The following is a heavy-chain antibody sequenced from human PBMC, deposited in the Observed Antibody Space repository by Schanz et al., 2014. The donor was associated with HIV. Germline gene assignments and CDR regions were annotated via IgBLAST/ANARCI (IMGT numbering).Heavy chain of an antibody. V-gene: IGHV3-7*03. CDR2: IKQDGSEK. J-gene: IGHJ4*02. D-gene: IGHD2-8*02. CDR1: GFTFSSYW. CDR3: VKVLCTGYSCSQWYFDY. Sequence: EVQLVESGGGLVQPGGSLRLSCAASGFTFSSYWMSWVRQAPGKGLEWVANIKQDGSEKYYVDCVKGRFTISRDNARRSLYLQMDRLGPEDTALYYCVKVLCTGYSCSQWYFDYWGQGTLVTVSS.